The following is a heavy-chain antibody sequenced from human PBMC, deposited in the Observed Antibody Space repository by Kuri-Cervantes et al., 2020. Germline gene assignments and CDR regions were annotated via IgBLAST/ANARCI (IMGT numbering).Heavy chain of an antibody. CDR2: MNPNSGNT. D-gene: IGHD6-19*01. J-gene: IGHJ4*02. CDR3: ARGQWRALADFDY. Sequence: ASVKVSCKASRYTFTSYDINWVRQATGQGLEWMGWMNPNSGNTGYAQKFQGRVTMTRNTSISTAYMELSSLRSEDTAVYYCARGQWRALADFDYWVQGTLVTVSS. V-gene: IGHV1-8*01. CDR1: RYTFTSYD.